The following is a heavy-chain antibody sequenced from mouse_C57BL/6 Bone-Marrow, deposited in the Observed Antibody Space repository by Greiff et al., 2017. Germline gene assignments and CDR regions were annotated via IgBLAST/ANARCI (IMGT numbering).Heavy chain of an antibody. CDR2: INPNNGGT. Sequence: EVQLQQSGPELVKPGASVKISCKASGYTFTDYYMNWVKQSHGKSLEWIGDINPNNGGTSYNQKFKGKATLTVDKSSSTAYMELRSLTSEDSAVYYCARRRIYYGNCGYAMDYWGQGTSVTVSS. J-gene: IGHJ4*01. CDR1: GYTFTDYY. V-gene: IGHV1-26*01. CDR3: ARRRIYYGNCGYAMDY. D-gene: IGHD2-1*01.